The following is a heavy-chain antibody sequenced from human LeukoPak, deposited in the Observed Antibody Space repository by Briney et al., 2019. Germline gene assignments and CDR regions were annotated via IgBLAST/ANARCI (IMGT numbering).Heavy chain of an antibody. CDR2: IYTSGST. CDR1: GGSISSYY. V-gene: IGHV4-4*07. J-gene: IGHJ5*02. D-gene: IGHD3-3*01. CDR3: AREVYYDFWSGYTNWFDP. Sequence: PSETLSLTCTVSGGSISSYYWSWIRQPAGKGLEWIGRIYTSGSTNYNPSLKSRVTMSVDTSKNQFSLKLSSVTAADTAVYYCAREVYYDFWSGYTNWFDPWGQGTLVTVSS.